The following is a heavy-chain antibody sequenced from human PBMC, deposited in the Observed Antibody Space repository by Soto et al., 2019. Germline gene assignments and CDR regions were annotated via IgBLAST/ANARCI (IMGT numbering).Heavy chain of an antibody. D-gene: IGHD2-2*01. CDR1: GYTFTSYA. Sequence: VASVKVSCKASGYTFTSYAMHWVRQAPGQRLEWMGWINAGNGNTKYSQKFQGRVTITRDTSASTAYMELSSLRSEDTAVYYCARDQRYCSSTSRPNYYYYGMDVWGQGTTVTVSS. CDR2: INAGNGNT. J-gene: IGHJ6*02. V-gene: IGHV1-3*01. CDR3: ARDQRYCSSTSRPNYYYYGMDV.